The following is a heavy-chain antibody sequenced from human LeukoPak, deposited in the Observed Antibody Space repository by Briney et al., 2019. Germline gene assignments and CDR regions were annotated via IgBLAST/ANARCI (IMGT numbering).Heavy chain of an antibody. CDR1: GFTFSSYA. V-gene: IGHV3-23*01. CDR3: ATQEGDSSGYYGQFDY. D-gene: IGHD3-22*01. J-gene: IGHJ4*02. Sequence: GGSLRLSCAASGFTFSSYAISWVRQAPGKGLEWVSAISSSGGSTYYADSVKGRFTISRDNAKNTLYLQINSLRAEDTAVYYCATQEGDSSGYYGQFDYWGQGTLVTVSS. CDR2: ISSSGGST.